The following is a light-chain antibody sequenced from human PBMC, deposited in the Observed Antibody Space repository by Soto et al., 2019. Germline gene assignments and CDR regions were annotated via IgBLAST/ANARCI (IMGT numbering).Light chain of an antibody. CDR2: AAS. J-gene: IGKJ3*01. V-gene: IGKV1-12*01. CDR1: QAVSTW. Sequence: DIQMTQSPSSVSACVGDTVTITCRASQAVSTWLAWYQQKPGGAPKLLIYAASNLQSGVPARFSGSGSGTDFTLTISSLQPEDFATYYCLQKYFYPCTFGPGTKVDIK. CDR3: LQKYFYPCT.